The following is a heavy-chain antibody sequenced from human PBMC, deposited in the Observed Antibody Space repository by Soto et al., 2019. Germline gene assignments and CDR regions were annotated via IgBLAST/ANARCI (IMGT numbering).Heavy chain of an antibody. CDR1: GFTFSNYA. CDR3: ARDRGYESSLGLYY. Sequence: SGFTFSNYAMSWVRQAPGKGLEWVSVISNNGGSTYYADSVKGRFTISRDNSKNTLYLQMNSLRAEDTAVYYCARDRGYESSLGLYYWGQGTLVTVS. CDR2: ISNNGGST. J-gene: IGHJ4*02. V-gene: IGHV3-23*01. D-gene: IGHD3-22*01.